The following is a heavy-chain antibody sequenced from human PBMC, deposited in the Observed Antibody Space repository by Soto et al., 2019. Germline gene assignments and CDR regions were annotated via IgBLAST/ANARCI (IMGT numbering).Heavy chain of an antibody. Sequence: SETLSLTCTVSGGSISSGGYYWSWIRQHPGKGLEWIGYIYYSGSTYYNPSLKSRVTISVDTSKNQFSLKLSSVTAADTAVYYCSKGNSARPLSGLVAFDYWGQGTLVTVSS. J-gene: IGHJ4*02. D-gene: IGHD5-12*01. CDR3: SKGNSARPLSGLVAFDY. V-gene: IGHV4-31*03. CDR2: IYYSGST. CDR1: GGSISSGGYY.